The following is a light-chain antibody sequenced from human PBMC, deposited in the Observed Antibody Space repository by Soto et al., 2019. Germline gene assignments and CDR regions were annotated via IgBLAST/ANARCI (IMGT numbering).Light chain of an antibody. V-gene: IGKV3-11*01. CDR3: QQRGTWPPSIN. CDR2: DVS. CDR1: QSVSSH. J-gene: IGKJ5*01. Sequence: EIVLTQSPATLSLSPGERATLSCRASQSVSSHLAWYQQKPGQAPRLLIYDVSSRATCIPARFSGSGSGTDFTLTISSLEPEDFAIYYCQQRGTWPPSINFGQGNRLEIK.